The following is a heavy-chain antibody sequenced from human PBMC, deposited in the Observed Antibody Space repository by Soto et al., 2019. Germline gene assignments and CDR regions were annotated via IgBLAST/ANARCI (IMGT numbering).Heavy chain of an antibody. J-gene: IGHJ4*02. CDR2: ISVSGGT. CDR3: ARLVVSGYYYGDY. CDR1: GFTFSSYA. D-gene: IGHD3-22*01. Sequence: GGSLRLSCAASGFTFSSYAMNWVRQAPGKGPEWVSHISVSGGTYYADSVKGRFTISRDKSISTAYLQWSSLKASDTAMYYCARLVVSGYYYGDYWGQGTLVTVSS. V-gene: IGHV3-23*01.